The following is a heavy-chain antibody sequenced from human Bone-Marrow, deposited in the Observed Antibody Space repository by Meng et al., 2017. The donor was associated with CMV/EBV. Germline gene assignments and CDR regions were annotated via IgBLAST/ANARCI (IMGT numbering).Heavy chain of an antibody. Sequence: ASVKVSCKASGNTFTSYDINWVRQATGQGLEWMGWMNPNSGNAGYAQKFQGRVTMTWNTSISTPYMELSSLRSGDTAVYYCARYSSIPFDFWGQGTLVTFSS. D-gene: IGHD2-2*01. CDR2: MNPNSGNA. V-gene: IGHV1-8*01. J-gene: IGHJ4*02. CDR3: ARYSSIPFDF. CDR1: GNTFTSYD.